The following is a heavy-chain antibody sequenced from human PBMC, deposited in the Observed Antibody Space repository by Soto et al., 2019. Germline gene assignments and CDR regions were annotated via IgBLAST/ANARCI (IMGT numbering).Heavy chain of an antibody. CDR2: ITFDGSHQ. Sequence: QVQLVESGGGVVQPGGSLRLSCAASGFRFTGYGMFWVRQAPGKGLEWVARITFDGSHQYYGDSVKGRANISRDISKNILYLEMNSLRRDDTAVYYCGKDAGADSWGQGTLVIVSS. CDR3: GKDAGADS. D-gene: IGHD3-10*01. J-gene: IGHJ4*02. CDR1: GFRFTGYG. V-gene: IGHV3-30*18.